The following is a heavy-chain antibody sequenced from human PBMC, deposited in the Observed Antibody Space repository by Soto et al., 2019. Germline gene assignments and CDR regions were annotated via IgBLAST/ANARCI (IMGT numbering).Heavy chain of an antibody. V-gene: IGHV4-59*01. CDR3: ARDQVPAALLGRFAP. CDR2: IYYSGST. D-gene: IGHD2-2*01. Sequence: PSETLSLTCTVSGGSISSYYWSWIRQPPGKGLEWIGYIYYSGSTNYNPSLKSRVTISVDTSKNQFSLKLSSVTAADTAVYYWARDQVPAALLGRFAPWGQGTLVTVS. J-gene: IGHJ5*02. CDR1: GGSISSYY.